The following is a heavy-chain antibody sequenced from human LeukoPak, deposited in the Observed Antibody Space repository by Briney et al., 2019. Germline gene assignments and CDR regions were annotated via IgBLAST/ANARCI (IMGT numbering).Heavy chain of an antibody. V-gene: IGHV3-30-3*01. CDR3: ARDPSAGYSSGWYRWYFDY. D-gene: IGHD6-19*01. CDR1: GFTFSSHA. CDR2: ISYDGSNK. J-gene: IGHJ4*02. Sequence: GGSLRLSCAASGFTFSSHAMHWVRQAPGKGLEWVAVISYDGSNKYYADSVKGRFTISRDNSKNTLYLQMNSLRAEDTAVYYCARDPSAGYSSGWYRWYFDYWGQGTLVTVSS.